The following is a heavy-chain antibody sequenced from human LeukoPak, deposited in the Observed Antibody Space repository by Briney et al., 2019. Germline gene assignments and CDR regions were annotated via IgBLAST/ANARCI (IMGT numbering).Heavy chain of an antibody. J-gene: IGHJ6*02. V-gene: IGHV1-69*13. CDR1: GGTLNSFA. Sequence: SVKVSCKSSGGTLNSFAISWVRQAPGQGLEWMGGIIPIFGTANYAQKFQGGVTITADESTNTAYMELSSLRSEDTAVYYCASRYCSGGRCDSTYYYYYGMDVWGQGTTVTVSS. CDR3: ASRYCSGGRCDSTYYYYYGMDV. CDR2: IIPIFGTA. D-gene: IGHD2-15*01.